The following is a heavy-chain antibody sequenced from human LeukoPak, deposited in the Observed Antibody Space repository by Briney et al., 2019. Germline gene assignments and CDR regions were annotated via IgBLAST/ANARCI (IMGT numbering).Heavy chain of an antibody. CDR3: ARPNWARRYFDY. J-gene: IGHJ4*02. D-gene: IGHD7-27*01. CDR1: GYIFTSYS. V-gene: IGHV5-51*01. CDR2: IYPYDFEI. Sequence: GESLKIPRKSSGYIFTSYSIAWVRQMPGKGLEWMGVIYPYDFEIRYSPSFQGEVTISADKSISTAYLQWSSLKASDTAMYYCARPNWARRYFDYWGQGTLVTVSS.